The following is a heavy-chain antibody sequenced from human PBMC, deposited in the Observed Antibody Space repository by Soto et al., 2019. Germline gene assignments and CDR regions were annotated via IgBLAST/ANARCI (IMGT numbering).Heavy chain of an antibody. CDR3: ARDQLVVVPAVLGMDV. Sequence: GASVKVSCKASGYTFTSYGISCVRQAPGQGLEWMGWISAYNGNTNYAQKLQGRVTMTTDTSTSTAYLELRSLRSDDTAVYYCARDQLVVVPAVLGMDVWGQGTTVTVSS. CDR1: GYTFTSYG. V-gene: IGHV1-18*01. CDR2: ISAYNGNT. D-gene: IGHD2-2*01. J-gene: IGHJ6*02.